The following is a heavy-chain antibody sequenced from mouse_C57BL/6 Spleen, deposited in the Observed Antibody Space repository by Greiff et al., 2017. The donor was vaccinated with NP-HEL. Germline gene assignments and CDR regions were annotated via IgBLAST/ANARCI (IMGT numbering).Heavy chain of an antibody. J-gene: IGHJ3*01. V-gene: IGHV1-82*01. CDR3: ANIYYDYDGAWFAY. D-gene: IGHD2-4*01. CDR2: IYPGDGDT. CDR1: GYAFSSSW. Sequence: VQLQQSGPELVKPGASVKISCKASGYAFSSSWMNWVKQRPGKGLEWIGRIYPGDGDTNYNGKFKGKATLTADKSSSTAYMQLSSLTSEDSAVYVCANIYYDYDGAWFAYWGQGTLVTVSA.